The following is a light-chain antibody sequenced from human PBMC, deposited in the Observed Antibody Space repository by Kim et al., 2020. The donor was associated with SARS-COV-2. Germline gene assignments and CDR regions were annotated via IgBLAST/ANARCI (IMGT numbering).Light chain of an antibody. J-gene: IGLJ1*01. CDR3: CSYAGSPPYV. CDR2: DVT. Sequence: QSALTQPRSVSGSPGQSVTISCTGTSSDVGGYNYVSWYQQHPGKAPKLMIYDVTERPSGVPDRFSASKSGNMASLTISGLQAEDEADYYCCSYAGSPPYVFGTGTKVTVL. CDR1: SSDVGGYNY. V-gene: IGLV2-11*01.